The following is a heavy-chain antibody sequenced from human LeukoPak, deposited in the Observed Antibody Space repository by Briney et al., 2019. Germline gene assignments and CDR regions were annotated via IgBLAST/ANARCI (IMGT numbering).Heavy chain of an antibody. J-gene: IGHJ3*02. CDR1: GGTFSSYA. CDR3: ARDQRPYSVEVPALHENAFDI. V-gene: IGHV1-69*01. CDR2: IIPIFGTA. Sequence: ASVKVSCKASGGTFSSYAISWVRQAPGQGLEWMGGIIPIFGTANYAQKFQGRVTITADESTSTAYMELSSLRSEDTAVYYCARDQRPYSVEVPALHENAFDIWGQGTMVTVSS. D-gene: IGHD2-2*01.